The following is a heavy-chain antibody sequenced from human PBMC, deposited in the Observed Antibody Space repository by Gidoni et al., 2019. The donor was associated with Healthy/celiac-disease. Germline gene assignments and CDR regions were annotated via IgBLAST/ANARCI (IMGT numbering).Heavy chain of an antibody. CDR3: AKPPGSFDY. V-gene: IGHV3-23*01. CDR2: ISGSGGST. CDR1: GFTFSSYA. J-gene: IGHJ4*02. Sequence: EVQLLESGGGLVQHGGSLRLYCAASGFTFSSYAMSWVRQAPGKGMELVSTISGSGGSTYYADSVKGRFTISRDNSKNTLYLQMNSLRAEDTAVYYCAKPPGSFDYWGQGTLVTVSS.